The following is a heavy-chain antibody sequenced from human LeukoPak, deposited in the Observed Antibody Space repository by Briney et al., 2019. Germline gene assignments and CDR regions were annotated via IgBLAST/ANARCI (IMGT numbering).Heavy chain of an antibody. CDR1: GGTFSSYA. Sequence: VASVKVSCRASGGTFSSYAISWVRQAPGQGLEWMGRIIPIFGTANYAQKFQGRVTITTDESTSTAYMELSSLRSEGTAVYYCAGVFGSPLAYAFVIWGQGTMVTVSS. V-gene: IGHV1-69*05. CDR2: IIPIFGTA. J-gene: IGHJ3*02. CDR3: AGVFGSPLAYAFVI. D-gene: IGHD3-10*01.